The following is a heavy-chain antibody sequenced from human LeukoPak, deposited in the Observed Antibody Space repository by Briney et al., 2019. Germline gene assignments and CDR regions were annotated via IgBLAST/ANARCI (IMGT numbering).Heavy chain of an antibody. J-gene: IGHJ3*02. Sequence: EAPVTVSCKASGYTFTSYGISWVRQAPGQGLEWMGWISAYNGNTNYAQRLQGRVTMTTDTSTSTAYMELRSLRSDDTAVYYCARESSYSSGWYPTSNAFDIWGQGTMVTVSS. D-gene: IGHD6-19*01. CDR3: ARESSYSSGWYPTSNAFDI. CDR1: GYTFTSYG. V-gene: IGHV1-18*01. CDR2: ISAYNGNT.